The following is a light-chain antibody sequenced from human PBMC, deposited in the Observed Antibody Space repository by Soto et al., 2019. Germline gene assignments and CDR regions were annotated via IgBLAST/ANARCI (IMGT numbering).Light chain of an antibody. CDR2: GES. V-gene: IGKV3-20*01. Sequence: IVLTQSPGTLSLSPGERSTLSCMASQSVSSSYLAWYQQKPGQAPRLLIYGESSRATGIPDRFSGSGSGTDFTLTINRLEPEDSAVYYCQQYRSLITFGPGTRLEIK. CDR3: QQYRSLIT. CDR1: QSVSSSY. J-gene: IGKJ5*01.